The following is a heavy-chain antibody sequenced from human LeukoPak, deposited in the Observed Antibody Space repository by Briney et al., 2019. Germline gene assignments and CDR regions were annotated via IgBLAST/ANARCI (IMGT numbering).Heavy chain of an antibody. Sequence: GGSLRLSCAASGFTFSSHSMNWVRQAPGKGLEWVSYIGRSDRSDSIIYYADSVKGRFTISRDNAKNSLYLQMNSLRAEDTAVYYCAELGITMIGGVWGKGTTVTISS. V-gene: IGHV3-48*04. CDR2: IGRSDRSDSII. CDR3: AELGITMIGGV. D-gene: IGHD3-10*02. CDR1: GFTFSSHS. J-gene: IGHJ6*04.